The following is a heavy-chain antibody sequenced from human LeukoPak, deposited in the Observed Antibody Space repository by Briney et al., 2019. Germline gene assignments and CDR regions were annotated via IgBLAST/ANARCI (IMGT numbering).Heavy chain of an antibody. CDR3: ARGYCTNGVCYEAFDI. Sequence: GGSLRLSCAASGFTFSSYGMHWVRQAPDKGLEWVAFIRYDGSNKYYADSVKGRFTISRDNSKNTLYLQMNSLRAEDTAVYYCARGYCTNGVCYEAFDIWGQGTMVTVSS. CDR1: GFTFSSYG. J-gene: IGHJ3*02. V-gene: IGHV3-30*02. CDR2: IRYDGSNK. D-gene: IGHD2-8*01.